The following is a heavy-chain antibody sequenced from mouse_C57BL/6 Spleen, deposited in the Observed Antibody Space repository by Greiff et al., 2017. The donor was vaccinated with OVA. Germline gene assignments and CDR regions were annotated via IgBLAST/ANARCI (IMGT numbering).Heavy chain of an antibody. J-gene: IGHJ2*01. Sequence: VQLKESGPVLVKPGASVKMSCKASGYTFTDYYMNWVKQSHGKSLEWIGVINPYNGGTSYNQKFKGKATLTVDKSSSTAYMELNSLTSEDSAVYYCARGDFDYWGQGTTLTVSS. CDR1: GYTFTDYY. CDR3: ARGDFDY. V-gene: IGHV1-19*01. CDR2: INPYNGGT.